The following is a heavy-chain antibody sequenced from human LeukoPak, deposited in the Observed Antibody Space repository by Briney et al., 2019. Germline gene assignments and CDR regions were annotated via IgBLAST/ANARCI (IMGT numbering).Heavy chain of an antibody. Sequence: ASVKVSCKASGYTFTGYYMHWVRQAPGQGLEWMGWINPNSGGTNYAQKFQGRVTMTRDTSISTAYMELSRLRSDDTAVYYCARDVRRSRSSWPDYWGQGTLVTVSS. J-gene: IGHJ4*02. CDR1: GYTFTGYY. CDR2: INPNSGGT. CDR3: ARDVRRSRSSWPDY. D-gene: IGHD6-13*01. V-gene: IGHV1-2*02.